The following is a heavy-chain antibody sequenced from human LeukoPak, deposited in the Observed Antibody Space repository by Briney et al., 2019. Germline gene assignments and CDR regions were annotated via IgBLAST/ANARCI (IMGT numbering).Heavy chain of an antibody. CDR1: GYTFTSYD. D-gene: IGHD5-18*01. CDR3: VRGRGGGRYSYGYRGFDY. V-gene: IGHV1-8*01. J-gene: IGHJ4*02. Sequence: ASVKVSCKASGYTFTSYDINWVRQATGQGLEWMGWMNPNSGNTGYAQKFQGRVTMTRNTSISTAYMELSSLRSEDTAVYYVVRGRGGGRYSYGYRGFDYWGQGTLVTVSS. CDR2: MNPNSGNT.